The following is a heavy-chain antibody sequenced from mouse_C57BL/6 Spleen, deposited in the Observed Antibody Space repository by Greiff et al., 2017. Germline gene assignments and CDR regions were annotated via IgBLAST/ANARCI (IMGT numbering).Heavy chain of an antibody. Sequence: EVQLVESGGGLVQPKGSLKLSCAASGFSFNTYAMNWARQAPGKGLEWVARIRSKSNNYATYYADSVKDRFTISRDDSESMLYLQMNNLKTEDTAMYYCVRDLGRYFDVWGTGTTVTVSS. CDR1: GFSFNTYA. CDR2: IRSKSNNYAT. D-gene: IGHD4-1*01. J-gene: IGHJ1*03. V-gene: IGHV10-1*01. CDR3: VRDLGRYFDV.